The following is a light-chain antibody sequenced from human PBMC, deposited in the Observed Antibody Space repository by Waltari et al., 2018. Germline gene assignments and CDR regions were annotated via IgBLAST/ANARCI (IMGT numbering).Light chain of an antibody. J-gene: IGLJ2*01. CDR1: PGFVSTSYY. Sequence: QPVVTQEPSFSVSPGGTVTPTCGLSPGFVSTSYYLSWYQQTPGQAPRTLIYSTNTRSSGVPDRFSGSILGNKAALTITGAQADDESGYYCVLYMGSGIWAFGGGTKLTVL. CDR3: VLYMGSGIWA. CDR2: STN. V-gene: IGLV8-61*01.